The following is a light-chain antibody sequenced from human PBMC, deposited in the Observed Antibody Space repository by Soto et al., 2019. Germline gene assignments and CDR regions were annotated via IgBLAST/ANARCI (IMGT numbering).Light chain of an antibody. J-gene: IGLJ2*01. CDR1: SGDVGSYTY. V-gene: IGLV2-14*01. Sequence: QSALTQPASVSGSPGQSITISCTGTSGDVGSYTYVSWYQQHPGKAPKLMIYEVTYRPSGVSTRFSGSKSGNTASLTISGLQAEDEADYYCSSYTRSSTVVFGGGTKVTVL. CDR3: SSYTRSSTVV. CDR2: EVT.